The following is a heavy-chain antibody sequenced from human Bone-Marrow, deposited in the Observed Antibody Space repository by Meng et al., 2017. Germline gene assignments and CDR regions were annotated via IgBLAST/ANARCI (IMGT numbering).Heavy chain of an antibody. CDR3: ARAPSSWYWDAFDI. D-gene: IGHD6-13*01. V-gene: IGHV1-46*01. Sequence: ASVKVSCKASGYTFTSYYMHWVRQAPGQGLEWMGIINPSGGSTSYAQKFQGRVTMTRDTSTSTVYMELSAVTAADTTVYYCARAPSSWYWDAFDIWGQETMVTVSS. CDR2: INPSGGST. J-gene: IGHJ3*02. CDR1: GYTFTSYY.